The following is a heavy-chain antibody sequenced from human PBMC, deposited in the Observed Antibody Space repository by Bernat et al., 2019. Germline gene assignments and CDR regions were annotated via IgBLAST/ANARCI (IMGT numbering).Heavy chain of an antibody. D-gene: IGHD6-19*01. CDR1: GFTFSSYA. CDR2: ISYDGSNK. V-gene: IGHV3-30-3*01. CDR3: AREKQWLVIGLQGYFDY. J-gene: IGHJ4*02. Sequence: QVQLVESGGGVVQPGRSLRLSCAASGFTFSSYAMHWVRQAPGKGLEWVAVISYDGSNKYYADSVKGRFTISRDNSKNMLYLQMNSLRAEDTAVYYCAREKQWLVIGLQGYFDYWGQGTLVTVSS.